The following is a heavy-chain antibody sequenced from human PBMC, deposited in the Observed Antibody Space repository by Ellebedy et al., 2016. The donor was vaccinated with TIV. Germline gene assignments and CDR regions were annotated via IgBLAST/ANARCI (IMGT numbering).Heavy chain of an antibody. J-gene: IGHJ6*02. Sequence: GESLKISCAASGFTFSSYAMSWVRQAPGKGLEWVSAISGSGGSTYYADSVKGRFTISRDNSKNTLYLQMNSLRAEDTAVYYCAKSGFPTRVRGVIVYYGMDVWGQGTTVTVSS. V-gene: IGHV3-23*01. CDR2: ISGSGGST. CDR3: AKSGFPTRVRGVIVYYGMDV. CDR1: GFTFSSYA. D-gene: IGHD3-10*01.